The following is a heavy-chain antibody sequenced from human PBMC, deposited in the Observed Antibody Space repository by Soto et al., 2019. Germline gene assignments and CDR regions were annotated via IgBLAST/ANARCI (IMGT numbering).Heavy chain of an antibody. J-gene: IGHJ6*02. CDR1: GDTFSSYI. D-gene: IGHD2-21*02. CDR3: ARRRYCGYDCYHKHYYGMDV. V-gene: IGHV1-69*08. Sequence: QVQLVQYGAEVKKPGSSVRVSCRSSGDTFSSYIVNWLRLAPGRGLEWVGRVIPVLTTTDYAQNFRGRVTISADRSTNTVYLDLSSLRSDDTAVYYCARRRYCGYDCYHKHYYGMDVWGQGSLVTVAS. CDR2: VIPVLTTT.